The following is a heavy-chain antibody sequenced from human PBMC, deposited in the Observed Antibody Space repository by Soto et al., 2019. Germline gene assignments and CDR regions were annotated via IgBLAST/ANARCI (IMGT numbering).Heavy chain of an antibody. Sequence: SGGSLRLSCAASGFTFSSYAMHWVRQAPGKGLEWVAVISYDGSNKYYADSVKGRFTISRDNSKNTLYLQMNSLRAEDTAVYYCARQAMVSYYYYYGMDVWGQGTTVTVSS. CDR3: ARQAMVSYYYYYGMDV. J-gene: IGHJ6*02. CDR1: GFTFSSYA. CDR2: ISYDGSNK. V-gene: IGHV3-30-3*01. D-gene: IGHD5-18*01.